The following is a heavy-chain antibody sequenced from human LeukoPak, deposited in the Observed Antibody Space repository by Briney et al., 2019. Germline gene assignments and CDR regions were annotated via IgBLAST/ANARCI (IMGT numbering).Heavy chain of an antibody. V-gene: IGHV3-21*01. Sequence: GGSLRLSCAASGFTFSSYSMNWVRQAPGKGLEWVSSISSSSSYIYYADSVKGRFTISRDNAKNSLYLQMNSLRAEDTAVYYCARVRVDYGDYDNLNRFDPWGQGTLATVSS. D-gene: IGHD4-17*01. CDR1: GFTFSSYS. J-gene: IGHJ5*02. CDR2: ISSSSSYI. CDR3: ARVRVDYGDYDNLNRFDP.